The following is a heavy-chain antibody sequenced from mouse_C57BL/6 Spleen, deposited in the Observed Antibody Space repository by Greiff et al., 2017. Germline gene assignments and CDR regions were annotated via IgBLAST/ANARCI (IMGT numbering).Heavy chain of an antibody. CDR1: GFTFSSYT. Sequence: EVMLVESGGGLVKPGGSLKLSCAASGFTFSSYTMSWVRQTPEKRLEWVATISGGGGNTYYPDSVKGRCTISRDNAKNTLYLQMSSLRSEDTALYYCARHGGVTYYFDYWGQGTTLTVSS. CDR2: ISGGGGNT. D-gene: IGHD2-2*01. CDR3: ARHGGVTYYFDY. J-gene: IGHJ2*01. V-gene: IGHV5-9*01.